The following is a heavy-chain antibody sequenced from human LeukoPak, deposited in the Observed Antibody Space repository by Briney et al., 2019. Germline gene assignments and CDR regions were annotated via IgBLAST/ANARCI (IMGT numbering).Heavy chain of an antibody. CDR2: ISSSGSTI. J-gene: IGHJ4*02. CDR1: GFTFSDYY. Sequence: SGGSLRLSCAASGFTFSDYYMSWIRQAPGKGLERVSYISSSGSTIYYADSVKGRFTISRDNAKNSLYLQMNSLRAEDAAVYYCARHSREDLVGATTTLAFDYWGQGTLVTVSS. D-gene: IGHD1-26*01. V-gene: IGHV3-11*01. CDR3: ARHSREDLVGATTTLAFDY.